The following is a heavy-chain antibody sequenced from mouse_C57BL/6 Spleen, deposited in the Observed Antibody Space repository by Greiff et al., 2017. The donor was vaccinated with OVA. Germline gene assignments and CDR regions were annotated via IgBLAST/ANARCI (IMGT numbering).Heavy chain of an antibody. CDR2: INPNNGGT. J-gene: IGHJ4*01. CDR1: GYTFTDYY. D-gene: IGHD1-1*01. V-gene: IGHV1-26*01. CDR3: ARGATVVEPYYAMDY. Sequence: EVQLQQSGPELVKPGASVKISCKASGYTFTDYYMNWVKQSHGKSLEWIGDINPNNGGTSYNQKFKGKATLTVDKSSSTAYMELRSLTSEDSAVYYCARGATVVEPYYAMDYWGQGTSVTVSS.